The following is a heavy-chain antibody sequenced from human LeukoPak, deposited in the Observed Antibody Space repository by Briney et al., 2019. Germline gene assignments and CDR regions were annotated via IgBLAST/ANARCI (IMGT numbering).Heavy chain of an antibody. J-gene: IGHJ4*02. D-gene: IGHD2-8*02. Sequence: SVKVSCKASGGAFSSYAITWVRQAPGQGLEWVGGIIPIFGTPTYAQKFQGRVTIAADGSTLTAYMELSSLRSEDTAVYYCARRHVTGGGFLFDYWGQGTLVTVSS. CDR2: IIPIFGTP. CDR3: ARRHVTGGGFLFDY. CDR1: GGAFSSYA. V-gene: IGHV1-69*13.